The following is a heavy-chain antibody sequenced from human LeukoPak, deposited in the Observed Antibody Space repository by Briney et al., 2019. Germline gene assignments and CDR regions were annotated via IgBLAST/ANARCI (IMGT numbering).Heavy chain of an antibody. Sequence: HPGGALRLSCAASEFTFSSDAMTWVRQAPGKALEWVSAIGGSGGRTHYADSVRGRFTISRDNSRDTLYLQMNSLRADDTAVYYCARGTAWYSSSWYFDYWGRGTRVTVSS. CDR1: EFTFSSDA. V-gene: IGHV3-23*01. CDR3: ARGTAWYSSSWYFDY. D-gene: IGHD6-13*01. CDR2: IGGSGGRT. J-gene: IGHJ4*02.